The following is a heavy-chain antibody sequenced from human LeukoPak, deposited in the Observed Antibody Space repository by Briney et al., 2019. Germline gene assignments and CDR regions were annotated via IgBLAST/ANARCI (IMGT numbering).Heavy chain of an antibody. CDR1: GFIVSSNY. D-gene: IGHD3-9*01. CDR3: ASGSNSGYNY. CDR2: IYSGGST. Sequence: AGGSLRLSCAASGFIVSSNYVNWVRQAPGKGLEWVSVIYSGGSTYYADSVKGRFTISRDNSDNTVYLQMSSLTADDTAVYYCASGSNSGYNYWGQGTLVTVSS. J-gene: IGHJ4*02. V-gene: IGHV3-53*01.